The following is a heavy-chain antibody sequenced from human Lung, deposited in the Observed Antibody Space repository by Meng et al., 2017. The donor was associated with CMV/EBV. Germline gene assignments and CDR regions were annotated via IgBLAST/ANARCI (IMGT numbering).Heavy chain of an antibody. J-gene: IGHJ4*02. D-gene: IGHD6-13*01. Sequence: ASAKVFCKASGYTFTGYYMHWVRQAPGQGLEWMGWINPNSGGTNYAQKFQGRVTMTRDTSISTTYMELSRLRSDDTAVYYCAREARAAGTDEYFDYWGQGTLVTVSS. CDR3: AREARAAGTDEYFDY. CDR2: INPNSGGT. V-gene: IGHV1-2*02. CDR1: GYTFTGYY.